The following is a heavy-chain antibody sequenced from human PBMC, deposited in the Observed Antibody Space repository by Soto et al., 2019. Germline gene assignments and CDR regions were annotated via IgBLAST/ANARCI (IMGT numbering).Heavy chain of an antibody. CDR2: IYHTGNA. CDR3: ARDYFDSSDYTTNWFDP. J-gene: IGHJ5*02. V-gene: IGHV4-39*01. D-gene: IGHD3-22*01. Sequence: SETLSLTCSVSGDSISNSRFYWAWLPQPPGGELEWIGSIYHTGNAYYNPSLKSRVTIFVDTSKNQFSLKLTSVTAADTALYYCARDYFDSSDYTTNWFDPWGQGALVT. CDR1: GDSISNSRFY.